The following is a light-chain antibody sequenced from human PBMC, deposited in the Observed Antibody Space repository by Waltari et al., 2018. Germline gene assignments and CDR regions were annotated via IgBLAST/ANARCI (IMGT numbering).Light chain of an antibody. CDR3: QSYDSSLSLVV. Sequence: QSVLTQPPSVSGAPGQRVTISCTGSSSNIGANFDVHWYQHLPGTAPRLLIYGNSTRPAGVPDRCSGSKSGTSASLAITGLQAEDEANYYCQSYDSSLSLVVFGGGTKLTVL. CDR1: SSNIGANFD. J-gene: IGLJ2*01. V-gene: IGLV1-40*01. CDR2: GNS.